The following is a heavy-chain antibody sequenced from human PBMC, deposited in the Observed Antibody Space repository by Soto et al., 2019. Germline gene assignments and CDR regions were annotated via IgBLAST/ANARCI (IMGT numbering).Heavy chain of an antibody. D-gene: IGHD1-26*01. Sequence: HLVESGGGLVQPGGSLRLSCAPSGFTFSDHYMDWVRQAPGKGLEWVARSKNKAQSYTIEYAASLNGRFTISRDDSANSLYLQMNSLKTDDTAVYYCTAWIVGAGYWGRGTLVTVPS. V-gene: IGHV3-72*01. CDR2: SKNKAQSYTI. CDR3: TAWIVGAGY. J-gene: IGHJ4*02. CDR1: GFTFSDHY.